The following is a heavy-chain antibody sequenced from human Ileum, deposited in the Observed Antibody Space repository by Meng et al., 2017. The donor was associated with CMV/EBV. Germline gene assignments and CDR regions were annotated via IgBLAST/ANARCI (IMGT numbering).Heavy chain of an antibody. V-gene: IGHV3-30*04. J-gene: IGHJ4*02. CDR3: AILNSGTYGARGYFDY. D-gene: IGHD1-26*01. Sequence: FTLSSFSLNWVRQAPGKGLEWVAFISYDESIQFYADSMKGRFTISRDNSKNTLYLQMNSLRAEDTAVYFCAILNSGTYGARGYFDYWGQGALVTVSS. CDR1: FTLSSFS. CDR2: ISYDESIQ.